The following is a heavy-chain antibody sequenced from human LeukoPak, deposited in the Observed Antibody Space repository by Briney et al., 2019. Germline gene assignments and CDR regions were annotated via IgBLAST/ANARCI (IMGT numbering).Heavy chain of an antibody. V-gene: IGHV3-23*01. J-gene: IGHJ2*01. CDR1: GFTFSTYT. CDR2: ISGNS. CDR3: VKDGLDWGSYFDL. D-gene: IGHD3-9*01. Sequence: PGGSLRLSCAASGFTFSTYTMNWVRQAPGKGLQWVSAISGNSYYADCVKGRFTISRDNSKNTLYLQMNNLRAEDTAVYYCVKDGLDWGSYFDLWGRGTLVTVSS.